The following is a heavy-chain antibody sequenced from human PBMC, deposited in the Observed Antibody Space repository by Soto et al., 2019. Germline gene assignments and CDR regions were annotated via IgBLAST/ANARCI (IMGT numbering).Heavy chain of an antibody. V-gene: IGHV3-23*01. CDR2: ISGSGGST. CDR1: GFTFGSYA. CDR3: AKDLPYYDFWSGYHLPHNWFDP. J-gene: IGHJ5*02. Sequence: GGSLRLSCAASGFTFGSYAVSWVRQAPGKGLEWVSAISGSGGSTYYADSVKGRFTISRDNSKNTLYLQMNSLRAEDTAVYYCAKDLPYYDFWSGYHLPHNWFDPWGQGTLVTVSS. D-gene: IGHD3-3*01.